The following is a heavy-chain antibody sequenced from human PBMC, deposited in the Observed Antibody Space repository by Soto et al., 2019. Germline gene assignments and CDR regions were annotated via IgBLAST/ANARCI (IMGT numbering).Heavy chain of an antibody. J-gene: IGHJ4*02. Sequence: ASVKVSCKASGYTFTSYGISWVRQAPGQGLEWMGWISAYNGNTNYAQKLQGRVTMTTDTSTSTAYMELRSLRSDDTAVYYCARMRVGYDSPEYFDYWGQGTLVTVSS. CDR3: ARMRVGYDSPEYFDY. D-gene: IGHD5-12*01. V-gene: IGHV1-18*01. CDR1: GYTFTSYG. CDR2: ISAYNGNT.